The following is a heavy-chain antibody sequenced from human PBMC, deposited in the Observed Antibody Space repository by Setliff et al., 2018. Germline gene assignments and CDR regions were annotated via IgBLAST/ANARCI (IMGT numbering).Heavy chain of an antibody. CDR1: GFTFSAST. J-gene: IGHJ3*02. V-gene: IGHV3-30*02. CDR2: IWYDGSNK. D-gene: IGHD2-15*01. CDR3: VCFSWRGCSGDTCYSGDDSFDM. Sequence: GGSLRLSCAASGFTFSASTMNWVRQAPGKGLEWVAFIWYDGSNKYYVDSVKGRFTVSRDNSKDTLYLQMNSLRVEDSAVYYCVCFSWRGCSGDTCYSGDDSFDMWGQGTVVTVSS.